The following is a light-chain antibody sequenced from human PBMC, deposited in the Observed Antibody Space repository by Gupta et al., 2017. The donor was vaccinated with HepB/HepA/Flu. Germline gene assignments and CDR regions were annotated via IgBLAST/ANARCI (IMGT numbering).Light chain of an antibody. CDR1: QSVSIY. J-gene: IGKJ4*01. Sequence: EIVLTQSPATLSLSPGERATLSCRASQSVSIYLAWYQQKPGQAPRLLIYDASNRATGIPARFSGSGSGTDFTLTISSLEPEDFAVYYCQQRGDWPFTFGGGTKLEIK. CDR2: DAS. CDR3: QQRGDWPFT. V-gene: IGKV3-11*01.